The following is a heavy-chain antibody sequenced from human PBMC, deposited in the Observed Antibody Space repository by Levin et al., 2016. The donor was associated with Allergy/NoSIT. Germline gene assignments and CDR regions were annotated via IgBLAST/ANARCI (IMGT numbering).Heavy chain of an antibody. V-gene: IGHV1-2*02. D-gene: IGHD1-26*01. CDR3: ARGGRQLRPPYYYYGMDV. Sequence: ASVKVSCKASGYTFTGYYMHWVRQAPGQGLEWMGWINPNSGGTNYAQKFQGRVTMTRDTSISTAYMELSRLRSDDTAVYYCARGGRQLRPPYYYYGMDVWGQGTTVTVSS. CDR1: GYTFTGYY. CDR2: INPNSGGT. J-gene: IGHJ6*02.